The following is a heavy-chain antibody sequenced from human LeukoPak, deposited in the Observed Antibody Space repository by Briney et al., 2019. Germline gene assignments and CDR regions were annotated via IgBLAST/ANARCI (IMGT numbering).Heavy chain of an antibody. J-gene: IGHJ4*02. CDR2: IYHSGST. V-gene: IGHV4-38-2*02. CDR3: ARGDGHNY. D-gene: IGHD5-24*01. CDR1: GYSTSSGYY. Sequence: SETLSLTCTVSGYSTSSGYYWGWIRQPPGKGLEWIGNIYHSGSTYYNPSLKSRVTISVDTSKNQFSLKLSSVTAADTAVYYCARGDGHNYWGQGTLVTVSS.